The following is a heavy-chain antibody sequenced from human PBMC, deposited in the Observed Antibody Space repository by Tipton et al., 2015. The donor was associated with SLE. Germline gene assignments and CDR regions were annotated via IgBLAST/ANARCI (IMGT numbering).Heavy chain of an antibody. CDR3: ARGEHGSYF. Sequence: SLRLSCAASGFTFSAYWMSWVRQAPGQGLEWVATINLDGNGKYYVDSVKGRFTISRDNSKNMVYLQMSSLRVEDTAVYYCARGEHGSYFWGQGTLVTVSS. CDR2: INLDGNGK. CDR1: GFTFSAYW. D-gene: IGHD1-26*01. V-gene: IGHV3-7*01. J-gene: IGHJ4*02.